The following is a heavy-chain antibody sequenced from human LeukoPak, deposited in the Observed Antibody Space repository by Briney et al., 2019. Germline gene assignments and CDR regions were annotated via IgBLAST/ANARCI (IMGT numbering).Heavy chain of an antibody. CDR2: IYDSGST. V-gene: IGHV4-59*08. CDR1: GGSISSYY. CDR3: ARGYGSSWYYFDY. D-gene: IGHD6-13*01. Sequence: SETLSLTCTVSGGSISSYYWSWIRQPPGKGLEWIGYIYDSGSTNYNPSLKSRVTISVDTSKNQFSLKLSSVTAADTAVYYCARGYGSSWYYFDYWGQGTLVTVSS. J-gene: IGHJ4*02.